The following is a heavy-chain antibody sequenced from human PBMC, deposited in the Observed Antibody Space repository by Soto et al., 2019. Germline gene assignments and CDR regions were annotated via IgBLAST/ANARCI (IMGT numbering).Heavy chain of an antibody. CDR1: GYTFTSYD. D-gene: IGHD3-9*01. J-gene: IGHJ6*03. Sequence: GASVKVSCKASGYTFTSYDINWVRQATGQGLEWMGWMNPNSGNTGYAQKFQGRVTMTRNTSISTAYMELSSLRSEDTAVYYCARTQSYDILTGYYFYYYYMDVWGKGTTVTVSS. CDR2: MNPNSGNT. CDR3: ARTQSYDILTGYYFYYYYMDV. V-gene: IGHV1-8*01.